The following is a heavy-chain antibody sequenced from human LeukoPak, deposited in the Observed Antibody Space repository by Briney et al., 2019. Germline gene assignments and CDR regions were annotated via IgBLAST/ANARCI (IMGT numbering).Heavy chain of an antibody. D-gene: IGHD1-1*01. Sequence: SVKVSCKASGGTFSSYAISWVRQAPGQGLEWMGGIIPIFGTAYYAQKFQGRVTITADESTSTAYMELSSLRSEDTAVYYCARDQLQLERGGWFDPWGQGTLVTVSS. V-gene: IGHV1-69*01. CDR1: GGTFSSYA. CDR2: IIPIFGTA. J-gene: IGHJ5*02. CDR3: ARDQLQLERGGWFDP.